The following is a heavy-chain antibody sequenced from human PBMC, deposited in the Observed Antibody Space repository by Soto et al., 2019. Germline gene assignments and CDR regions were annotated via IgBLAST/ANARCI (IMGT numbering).Heavy chain of an antibody. CDR3: ARAAGYDQRPYYFDN. Sequence: SLRLSCAASGFTFSSYWMHWVRQAPGKGLVCVSRINSDGSSTTYADSVKGRFTISRDNAKNTLYLQMNSLRAEDTAVYYCARAAGYDQRPYYFDNWGQGSLVTVSS. J-gene: IGHJ4*02. CDR2: INSDGSST. V-gene: IGHV3-74*01. D-gene: IGHD5-12*01. CDR1: GFTFSSYW.